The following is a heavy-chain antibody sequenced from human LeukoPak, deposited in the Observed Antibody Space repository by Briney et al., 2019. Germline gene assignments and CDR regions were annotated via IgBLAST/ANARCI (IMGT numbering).Heavy chain of an antibody. D-gene: IGHD2-2*01. Sequence: GGSLRLSCAASGFTFSSSVMHWVRQAPGKGLEWVTFILYDGSNEYYADSVKGRFTISRDNSKNTLYLQMNSLRAEDTAVYYCAKLTNSWFDPWGQGTLVAVSS. V-gene: IGHV3-30*02. CDR3: AKLTNSWFDP. CDR2: ILYDGSNE. J-gene: IGHJ5*02. CDR1: GFTFSSSV.